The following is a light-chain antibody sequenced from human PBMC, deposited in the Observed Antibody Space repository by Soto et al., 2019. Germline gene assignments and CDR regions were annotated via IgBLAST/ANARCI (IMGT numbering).Light chain of an antibody. CDR1: QSVSSNY. V-gene: IGKV3-20*01. CDR2: GAS. Sequence: EIVLTQSPGTLSLSPGERAALSCRASQSVSSNYLAWYQQKPGQAPRLLIYGASSRATGIPDRFSGSGSGTVFTLTINILETDDFAVYYCHQYCNSPQTFGQGTKVDIK. CDR3: HQYCNSPQT. J-gene: IGKJ1*01.